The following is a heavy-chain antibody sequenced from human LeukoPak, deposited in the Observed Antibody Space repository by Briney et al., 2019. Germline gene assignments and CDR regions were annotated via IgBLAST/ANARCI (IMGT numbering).Heavy chain of an antibody. CDR3: AGLAIAAAGKDY. CDR2: IRSKANSYAT. V-gene: IGHV3-73*01. CDR1: GFTFSGSA. D-gene: IGHD6-13*01. Sequence: PGGSQRLSCEASGFTFSGSAMHWVRQASGRGLEWVGCIRSKANSYATAYAASVEGRFTISRDDSRNTAYLQMNSMRIEDTAVYYCAGLAIAAAGKDYWGQGTLVTVSS. J-gene: IGHJ4*02.